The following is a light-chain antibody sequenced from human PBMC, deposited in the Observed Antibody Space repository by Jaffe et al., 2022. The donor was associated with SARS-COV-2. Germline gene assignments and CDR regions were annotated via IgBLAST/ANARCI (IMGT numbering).Light chain of an antibody. CDR2: AAS. CDR1: QTINSY. CDR3: QQSYSTPFTSPFT. J-gene: IGKJ3*01. Sequence: DIQMTQSPSSLSASVGDRVTITCRASQTINSYLNWYQHKPGKAPTLLIYAASRLQSGVPSRFSGSGYGTDFTLTISSVQPEDFATYYCQQSYSTPFTSPFTFGPGTKVDIK. V-gene: IGKV1-39*01.